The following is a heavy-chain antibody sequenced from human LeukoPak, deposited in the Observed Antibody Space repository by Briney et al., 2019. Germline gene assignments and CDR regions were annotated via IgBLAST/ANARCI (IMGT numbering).Heavy chain of an antibody. CDR1: GGSISSSSYF. V-gene: IGHV4-39*07. CDR2: IYYSGST. Sequence: SETLSLTCTVSGGSISSSSYFWGWIRQPPGKGLEWIGTIYYSGSTYYNPSLKSRVTISVDTSKNQFSLKLSSVTAADAAVYYCARSYYDSSGYAWNWFDPWGQGTLVTVSS. CDR3: ARSYYDSSGYAWNWFDP. D-gene: IGHD3-22*01. J-gene: IGHJ5*02.